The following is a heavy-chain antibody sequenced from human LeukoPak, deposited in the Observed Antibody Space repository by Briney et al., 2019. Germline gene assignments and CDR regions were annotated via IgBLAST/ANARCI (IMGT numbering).Heavy chain of an antibody. Sequence: GGSLRLSCAASGFTFSSYAMSWVRQAPGKGLEWVSATSGSGGSTYYADSVKGRFTISRDNSKNTLYLQMNSLRAEDTTVYYCAKDRAITIFGVAPGAFDYWGQGTLVTVSS. CDR3: AKDRAITIFGVAPGAFDY. D-gene: IGHD3-3*01. CDR2: TSGSGGST. J-gene: IGHJ4*02. CDR1: GFTFSSYA. V-gene: IGHV3-23*01.